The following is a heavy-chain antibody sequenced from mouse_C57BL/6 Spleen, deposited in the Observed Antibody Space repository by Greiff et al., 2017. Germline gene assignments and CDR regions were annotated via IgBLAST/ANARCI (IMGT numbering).Heavy chain of an antibody. CDR2: IDPSDSYT. D-gene: IGHD1-1*01. CDR1: GYTFTSYW. V-gene: IGHV1-59*01. CDR3: ARGEGSSRYYYAMDY. Sequence: VQLQQPGAELVRPGTSVKLSCKASGYTFTSYWMHWVKQRPGQGLEWIGVIDPSDSYTNYNQKFKGKATLTVDTSSSPAYMQLSSLTSEDSAVYYCARGEGSSRYYYAMDYWGQGTSVTVSS. J-gene: IGHJ4*01.